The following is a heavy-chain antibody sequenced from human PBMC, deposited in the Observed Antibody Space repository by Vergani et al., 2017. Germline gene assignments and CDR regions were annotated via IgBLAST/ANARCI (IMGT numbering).Heavy chain of an antibody. CDR2: IIPIFGTA. CDR1: GGTFSSYA. J-gene: IGHJ6*03. D-gene: IGHD4-17*01. Sequence: QVQLVQSGAEVKKPGSSVKVSCKASGGTFSSYAISWVRQAPGQGLEWVGGIIPIFGTANYAQKFQGRVTITEDESTSTAYMELSSLRSEDTAVYYCARGLTVTTLSYYYYMDVWGKGTTVTVSS. CDR3: ARGLTVTTLSYYYYMDV. V-gene: IGHV1-69*01.